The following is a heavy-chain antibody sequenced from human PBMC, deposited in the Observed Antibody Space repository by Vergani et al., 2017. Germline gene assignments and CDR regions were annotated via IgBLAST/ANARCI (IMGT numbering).Heavy chain of an antibody. J-gene: IGHJ5*02. CDR2: IIPILGIA. Sequence: QVQLVQSGAEVKKPGASVKVSCKASGGTFSSYTISWVRQAPGQGLEWMRRIIPILGIANYAQKFQGRVTITADKSTSTAYMELSSLRSEDTAVYYCARDPAALNWFDPWGQGTLVTVSS. CDR3: ARDPAALNWFDP. V-gene: IGHV1-69*09. D-gene: IGHD6-13*01. CDR1: GGTFSSYT.